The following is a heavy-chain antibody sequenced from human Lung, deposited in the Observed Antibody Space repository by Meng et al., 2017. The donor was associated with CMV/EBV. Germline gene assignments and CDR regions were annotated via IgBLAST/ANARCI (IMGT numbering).Heavy chain of an antibody. V-gene: IGHV1-2*02. J-gene: IGHJ6*02. CDR3: ARLFHTSLGTNYYYGMDV. CDR2: INPDSGDT. D-gene: IGHD3-10*01. CDR1: GYTFTGYN. Sequence: ASVXVSXKASGYTFTGYNMHWVRQAPGQGLEWMGWINPDSGDTRYAEKFQGRVTLTRDTSITTAYMELSRLKSDDTAVFFCARLFHTSLGTNYYYGMDVWXRGTTVTVSS.